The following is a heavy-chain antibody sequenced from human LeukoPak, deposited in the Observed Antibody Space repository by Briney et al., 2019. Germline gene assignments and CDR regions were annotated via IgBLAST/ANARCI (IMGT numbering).Heavy chain of an antibody. J-gene: IGHJ5*02. CDR2: IYTSGST. CDR3: ARVGCSSTSCYWFWFDP. V-gene: IGHV4-4*07. Sequence: SETLSLTCTVSGGFISSYYWSWIRQPAGKGLEWIGRIYTSGSTNYNPSLKSRVTMSVDTSKNQFSLKLSSVTAADTAVYYCARVGCSSTSCYWFWFDPWGQGTLVTVSS. CDR1: GGFISSYY. D-gene: IGHD2-2*01.